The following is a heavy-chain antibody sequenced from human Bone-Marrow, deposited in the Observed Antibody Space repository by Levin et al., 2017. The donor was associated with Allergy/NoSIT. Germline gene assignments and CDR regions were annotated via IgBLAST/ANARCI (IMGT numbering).Heavy chain of an antibody. CDR3: TTSSWRGE. J-gene: IGHJ4*02. Sequence: GESLKISCAASGLTFSDAWMSWVRQAPGKGLEWVGRIKSKTDGATTNYAAPVKGRFTISRDDSKNTLFLQMNSLRTEDTAVYYCTTSSWRGEWGQGTLVTVSS. V-gene: IGHV3-15*01. CDR2: IKSKTDGATT. D-gene: IGHD3-10*01. CDR1: GLTFSDAW.